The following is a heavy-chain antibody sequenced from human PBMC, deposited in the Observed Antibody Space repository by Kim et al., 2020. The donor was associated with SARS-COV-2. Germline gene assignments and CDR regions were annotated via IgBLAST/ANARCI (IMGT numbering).Heavy chain of an antibody. V-gene: IGHV1-69*04. CDR1: GGTFSSYA. Sequence: SVKVSCKASGGTFSSYAISWVRQAPGQGLEWMGRIIPILGIANYAQKFQGRVTITADKSTSTAYMELSSLRSEDTAVYYCARGPSGPAEYFQHWGQGTLVTVSS. J-gene: IGHJ1*01. CDR3: ARGPSGPAEYFQH. D-gene: IGHD3-10*01. CDR2: IIPILGIA.